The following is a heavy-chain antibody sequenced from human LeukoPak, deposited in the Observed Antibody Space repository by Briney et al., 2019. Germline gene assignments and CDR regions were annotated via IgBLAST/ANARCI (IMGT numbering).Heavy chain of an antibody. Sequence: SHTLSLTCTVSGGPISSGDYYWRWIRQPPGKGLEWIGYIYYSGSTYNNPSLTSRVTISVDSSKNQFSLKLSSVTAADTAVYYCARDLLNEGNHLDYWGQGTLVTVSS. CDR2: IYYSGST. CDR1: GGPISSGDYY. CDR3: ARDLLNEGNHLDY. V-gene: IGHV4-30-4*01. J-gene: IGHJ4*02. D-gene: IGHD4-23*01.